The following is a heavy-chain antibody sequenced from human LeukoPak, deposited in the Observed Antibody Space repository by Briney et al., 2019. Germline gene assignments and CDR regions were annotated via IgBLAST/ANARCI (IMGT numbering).Heavy chain of an antibody. CDR2: ISSSSSTI. V-gene: IGHV3-48*02. CDR3: ARDANKYYGMDV. D-gene: IGHD1/OR15-1a*01. J-gene: IGHJ6*02. CDR1: SDSISSCC. Sequence: GGSLILFCGAASDSISSCCMNGSRQAPGKGLEWVSYISSSSSTIYYADSVKGRFTISRDNAKNSLYLHMLSLRDAATAVYYCARDANKYYGMDVWGQGTTVTVSS.